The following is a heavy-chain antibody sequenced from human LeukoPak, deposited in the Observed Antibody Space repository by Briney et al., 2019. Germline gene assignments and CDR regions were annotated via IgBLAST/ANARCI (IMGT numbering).Heavy chain of an antibody. Sequence: SGRSLRLSCAASGFTFSSYGMHWVRQAPGKGLEWVAVIWYDGGNKYYADSVKGRFTISRDNSKNTLYLQMNSLRTEDTAVYYCARTTRENYYGSGSYYTTPLDYWGQGTLVTVSS. CDR3: ARTTRENYYGSGSYYTTPLDY. J-gene: IGHJ4*02. D-gene: IGHD3-10*01. V-gene: IGHV3-33*01. CDR2: IWYDGGNK. CDR1: GFTFSSYG.